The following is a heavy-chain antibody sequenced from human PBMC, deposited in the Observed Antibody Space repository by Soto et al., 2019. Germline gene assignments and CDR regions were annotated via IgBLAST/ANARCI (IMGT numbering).Heavy chain of an antibody. CDR2: IYPGDSDT. D-gene: IGHD3-22*01. CDR1: GYSFTSYW. Sequence: EVQLVQSGAEVKKPGESLKISCKGSGYSFTSYWIGWVRQMPGKGLEWMGIIYPGDSDTRYSPSFQGQVTISADKSISTAYLQWSSLNASDTAMYYCARHPSLGRYDSSGYYNVIADAFDIWGQGTMVSVSS. V-gene: IGHV5-51*01. CDR3: ARHPSLGRYDSSGYYNVIADAFDI. J-gene: IGHJ3*02.